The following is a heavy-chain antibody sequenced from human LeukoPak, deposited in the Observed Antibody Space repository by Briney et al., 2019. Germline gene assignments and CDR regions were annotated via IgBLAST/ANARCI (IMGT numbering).Heavy chain of an antibody. Sequence: GGSLRLSCVASGFTFSSYWMSWVRQAPGKGLEWVANIKQVGSEKHYVDSLKGRFTISRDNAKNSLYLQMNGLRAEDTAVYYCARKFYAMDVWGIGTTVTVSS. V-gene: IGHV3-7*03. CDR2: IKQVGSEK. J-gene: IGHJ6*04. CDR3: ARKFYAMDV. CDR1: GFTFSSYW.